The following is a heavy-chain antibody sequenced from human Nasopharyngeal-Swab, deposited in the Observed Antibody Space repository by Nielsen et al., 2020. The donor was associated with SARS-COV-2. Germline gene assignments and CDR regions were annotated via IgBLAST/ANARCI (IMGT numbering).Heavy chain of an antibody. D-gene: IGHD3-10*01. V-gene: IGHV1-8*01. Sequence: ASVKVSCKASGYTFTSYDIKWVRQATGQGLEWMGWMNPNSGNTGYAQKFQGRVTMTRNTSISTAYMELSSLRSEDTAVYYCARGKGSRARLNWFDPWGQGTLVTVSS. J-gene: IGHJ5*02. CDR3: ARGKGSRARLNWFDP. CDR1: GYTFTSYD. CDR2: MNPNSGNT.